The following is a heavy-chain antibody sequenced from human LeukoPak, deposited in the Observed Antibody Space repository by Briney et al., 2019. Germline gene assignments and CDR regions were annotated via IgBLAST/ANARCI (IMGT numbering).Heavy chain of an antibody. CDR1: GITFSTSV. D-gene: IGHD6-13*01. V-gene: IGHV3-64*01. Sequence: GGSLRLSCEVSGITFSTSVMHWVRQGPGKGLEYVSGISDNGVGTYYASSVKGRFTISRDNSKNTLYLLMNSLRAEDTGVYYCAKDRVGSSWYYFDSWGQGTLVTVSS. CDR2: ISDNGVGT. J-gene: IGHJ4*02. CDR3: AKDRVGSSWYYFDS.